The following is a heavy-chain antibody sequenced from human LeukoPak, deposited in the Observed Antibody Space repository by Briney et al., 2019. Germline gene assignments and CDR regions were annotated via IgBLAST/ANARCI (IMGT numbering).Heavy chain of an antibody. CDR1: GGSFSGYY. J-gene: IGHJ4*02. Sequence: SETLSLTCAVYGGSFSGYYWSWIRQPPGKGLEWTGEIYHSGSTNYNPSLKSRVTISVDTSKNQFSLKLSSVTAADTAVYYCARGPRITIFGVVRTFPYFDYWGQGTLVTVSS. CDR3: ARGPRITIFGVVRTFPYFDY. V-gene: IGHV4-34*01. D-gene: IGHD3-3*01. CDR2: IYHSGST.